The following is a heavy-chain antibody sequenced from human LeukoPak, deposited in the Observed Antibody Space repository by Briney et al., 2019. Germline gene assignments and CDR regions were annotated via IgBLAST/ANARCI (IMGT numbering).Heavy chain of an antibody. V-gene: IGHV1-18*01. D-gene: IGHD3-22*01. Sequence: GASVKVSCKASGYTFTSYGISWVRQAPGQGLEWMGWISAYNGNTNYAQKLQGRVTMTTDTSTSTAYMELRSLRSDDTAVYYCARNHRRYDSSGYYYPADAFDIWGQGTMVTVSS. CDR2: ISAYNGNT. CDR3: ARNHRRYDSSGYYYPADAFDI. CDR1: GYTFTSYG. J-gene: IGHJ3*02.